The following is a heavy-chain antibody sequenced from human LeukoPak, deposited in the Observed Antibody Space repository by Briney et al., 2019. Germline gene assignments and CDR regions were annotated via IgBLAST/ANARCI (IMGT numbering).Heavy chain of an antibody. V-gene: IGHV3-53*01. J-gene: IGHJ4*02. D-gene: IGHD3-22*01. CDR2: IYSGGST. Sequence: PGGSLRLSCAASGFTVSSNYMSWVRQAPGKGLGWVSVIYSGGSTYYADSVKGRFTISRDNSKNTLYLQMNSLRAEDTAVYYCARETGFDSSGLGYWGQGTLVTVSS. CDR1: GFTVSSNY. CDR3: ARETGFDSSGLGY.